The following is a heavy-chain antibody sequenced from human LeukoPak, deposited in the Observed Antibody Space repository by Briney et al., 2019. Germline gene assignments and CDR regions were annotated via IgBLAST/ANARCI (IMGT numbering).Heavy chain of an antibody. D-gene: IGHD6-19*01. CDR3: ARDVAVAGRGWFDP. CDR2: INPNSGGT. J-gene: IGHJ5*02. Sequence: ASVKVSCKASGYTFTGYYMHWVRQAPGQGVEWMGWINPNSGGTNYAQKFQGWVTMTRDTSISTAYMELSRLRSDDTAVYYCARDVAVAGRGWFDPWGQGTLVTVSS. CDR1: GYTFTGYY. V-gene: IGHV1-2*04.